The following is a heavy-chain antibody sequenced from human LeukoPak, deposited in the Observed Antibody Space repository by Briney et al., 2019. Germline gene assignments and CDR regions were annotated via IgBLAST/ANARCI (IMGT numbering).Heavy chain of an antibody. Sequence: SETLSLTCAVYGGSFSGYYWSWIRQPPGKGLEWIGEINHSGSTNYNPSLKSRVTISVDTSKNQFSLKLSSVTAADTAVYYCARLWRGFWSGYPDYWGQGTQVTVSS. CDR1: GGSFSGYY. D-gene: IGHD3-3*01. CDR2: INHSGST. CDR3: ARLWRGFWSGYPDY. V-gene: IGHV4-34*01. J-gene: IGHJ4*02.